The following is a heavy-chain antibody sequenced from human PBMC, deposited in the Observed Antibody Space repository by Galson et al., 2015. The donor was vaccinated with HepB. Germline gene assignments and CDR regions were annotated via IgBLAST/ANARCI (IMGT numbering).Heavy chain of an antibody. CDR3: ARDQLGYSYGYIAQFDY. CDR2: IIPILGIA. Sequence: SVKVSCKASGGTFSSYAISWVRQAPGQGLEWMGRIIPILGIANYAQKFQGRVTITADKSTSTAYMELSSLRSEDTAVYYCARDQLGYSYGYIAQFDYWGQGTLVTVSS. CDR1: GGTFSSYA. D-gene: IGHD5-18*01. V-gene: IGHV1-69*04. J-gene: IGHJ4*02.